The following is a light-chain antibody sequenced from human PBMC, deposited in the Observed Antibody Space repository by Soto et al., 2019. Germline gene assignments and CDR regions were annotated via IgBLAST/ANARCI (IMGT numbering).Light chain of an antibody. V-gene: IGLV2-14*01. Sequence: QSALTQPASVSGSPGQSITISCTGTGSDVGGYNYVSWYQHHPGKAPKLMIYEVSNRPSGVSNRFSGSKSGNTASLTISGLQAEDEADYYCSSYTSSSTPHVVFGGGTKVTFL. CDR2: EVS. CDR3: SSYTSSSTPHVV. J-gene: IGLJ2*01. CDR1: GSDVGGYNY.